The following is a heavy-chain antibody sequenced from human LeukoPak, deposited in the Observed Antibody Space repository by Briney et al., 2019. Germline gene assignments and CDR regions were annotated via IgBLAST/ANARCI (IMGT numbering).Heavy chain of an antibody. CDR3: AKDMLGYSYGWNAFDI. D-gene: IGHD5-18*01. J-gene: IGHJ3*02. CDR2: TSWNSGSI. V-gene: IGHV3-9*01. Sequence: GGSLRLSCAASGFTFDDYAMHWVRQAPGKGLEWVSGTSWNSGSIGYADSVKGRFTISRDNAKNSLYLQMNSLRAEDTALYYCAKDMLGYSYGWNAFDIWGQGTMVTVSS. CDR1: GFTFDDYA.